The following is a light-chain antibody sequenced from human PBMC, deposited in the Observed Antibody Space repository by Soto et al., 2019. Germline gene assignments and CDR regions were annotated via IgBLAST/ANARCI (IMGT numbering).Light chain of an antibody. CDR1: SSDIGSSNY. CDR3: SSYGASSTL. Sequence: QSVLTQPASLSGSPGQSITISCTGTSSDIGSSNYVSWYQQHPGKAPKLMIFDVSYRPSGISDRFSGSKSCNTASLTISGLQPEDEADYYCSSYGASSTLFGGGTKLTVL. CDR2: DVS. V-gene: IGLV2-14*03. J-gene: IGLJ3*02.